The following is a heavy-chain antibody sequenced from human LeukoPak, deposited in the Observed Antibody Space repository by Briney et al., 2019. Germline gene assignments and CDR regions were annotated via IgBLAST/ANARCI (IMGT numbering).Heavy chain of an antibody. Sequence: PGGSLRLSCAVSGFTFNSYWMTWVRQAPGKGLEWVANIKQDGSDKKYVDSVKGQFTISRDNAKDSLYLQMDSLRVEDTAVYYCVRGGLNNDQMNDHWGLGTLVIVSS. D-gene: IGHD3/OR15-3a*01. V-gene: IGHV3-7*01. CDR3: VRGGLNNDQMNDH. CDR1: GFTFNSYW. CDR2: IKQDGSDK. J-gene: IGHJ4*02.